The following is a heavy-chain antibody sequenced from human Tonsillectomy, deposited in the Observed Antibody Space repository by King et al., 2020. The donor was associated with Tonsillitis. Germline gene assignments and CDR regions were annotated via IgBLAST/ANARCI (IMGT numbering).Heavy chain of an antibody. CDR1: GFTFSSYA. J-gene: IGHJ4*02. D-gene: IGHD6-19*01. V-gene: IGHV3-23*04. Sequence: VQLVESGGGLVQPGGSLRLSCAASGFTFSSYAMSWVRQAPGKGLEWVSAVSGSGGSTYDADSVKGRLTISRENSKNTLHLQMNSLRAEDTAVYYCAKDVAVAGGVLYFDYWGQGTLVTVSS. CDR2: VSGSGGST. CDR3: AKDVAVAGGVLYFDY.